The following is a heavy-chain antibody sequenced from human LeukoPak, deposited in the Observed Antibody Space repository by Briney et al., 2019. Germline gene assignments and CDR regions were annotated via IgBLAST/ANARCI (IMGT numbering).Heavy chain of an antibody. J-gene: IGHJ4*02. D-gene: IGHD5-18*01. CDR1: SFTLNPYN. V-gene: IGHV3-21*01. CDR2: LPGSSTYT. CDR3: ARGSYGSFDY. Sequence: GPLTLSRAASSFTLNPYNMNGGRPAPGKGLEWVSSLPGSSTYTYYADSLKGRFTISRDTTKNSLYLQMNSLSPEDTAVYYCARGSYGSFDYWGQGTRVSVSS.